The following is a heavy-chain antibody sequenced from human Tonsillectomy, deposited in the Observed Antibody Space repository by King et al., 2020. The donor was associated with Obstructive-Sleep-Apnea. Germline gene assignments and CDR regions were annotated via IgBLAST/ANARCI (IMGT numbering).Heavy chain of an antibody. Sequence: EVQLVESGGGLVQRGGSLRLSCSASGFTFSSHAMHWVRQAPGKGLEYFASIGSNGDSTYYADSVKGRFTISRDNSKNTVYLQMSSLRPEDTAVYYCVRALYFDYLKYSFGYWGRGALVTVSS. CDR3: VRALYFDYLKYSFGY. D-gene: IGHD3-9*01. V-gene: IGHV3-64D*09. CDR2: IGSNGDST. J-gene: IGHJ4*02. CDR1: GFTFSSHA.